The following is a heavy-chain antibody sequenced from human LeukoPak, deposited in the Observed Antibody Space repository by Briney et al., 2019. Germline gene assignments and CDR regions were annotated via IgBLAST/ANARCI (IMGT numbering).Heavy chain of an antibody. J-gene: IGHJ4*02. V-gene: IGHV4-59*01. CDR3: ARGSRDFDY. Sequence: SSETLSLTCTVSGGSISSYYWSWIRQPPGKGLEWIGYIYYSGSTNYNPSLKSRVTISVDTSKNQFSLKLSSVTAADTAVYYCARGSRDFDYWGQGTLVTVSS. CDR2: IYYSGST. CDR1: GGSISSYY.